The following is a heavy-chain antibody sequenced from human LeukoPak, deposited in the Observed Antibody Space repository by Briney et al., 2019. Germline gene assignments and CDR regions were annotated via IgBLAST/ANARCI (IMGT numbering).Heavy chain of an antibody. J-gene: IGHJ5*02. D-gene: IGHD3-10*01. CDR2: ITSDGSST. Sequence: PGGSLRLSCAASGFTFSSYWMHWVRQAPGKGLVWVSRITSDGSSTSYADSVKGRFTISRDNAKNTLYLQMNSLRAEDTAVYYCARDRPSLLWFGELSGWFDPWGQGTLVTVSS. V-gene: IGHV3-74*01. CDR1: GFTFSSYW. CDR3: ARDRPSLLWFGELSGWFDP.